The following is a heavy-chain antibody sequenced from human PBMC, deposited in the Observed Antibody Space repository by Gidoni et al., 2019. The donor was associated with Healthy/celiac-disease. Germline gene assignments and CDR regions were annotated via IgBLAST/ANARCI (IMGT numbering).Heavy chain of an antibody. J-gene: IGHJ3*02. CDR1: GFTFSSYE. V-gene: IGHV3-48*03. D-gene: IGHD3-10*01. CDR2: ISSSGSTI. Sequence: EVQLVEAGGGLVQPGGALRLSCAASGFTFSSYEMNWVRQAPGKGLDWVSYISSSGSTIYYADSVKGRFTISRDNAKNSLYLQMNSLRAEDTAVYYCAREGYYYAGNAFDIWGQGTMVTVSS. CDR3: AREGYYYAGNAFDI.